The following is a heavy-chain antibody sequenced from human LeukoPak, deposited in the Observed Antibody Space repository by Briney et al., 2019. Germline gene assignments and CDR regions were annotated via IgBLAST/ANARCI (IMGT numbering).Heavy chain of an antibody. Sequence: ASVKVSCKASGYTFTSYAMHWVRQAPGQRLEWMGWINAGNGNTKYSQKLQGRVTITRDTSASTAYMELSSLRSEDTAVYYCAKSYCSSTSCYPEDAFDIWGQGTMVTVSS. CDR2: INAGNGNT. CDR3: AKSYCSSTSCYPEDAFDI. J-gene: IGHJ3*02. CDR1: GYTFTSYA. V-gene: IGHV1-3*01. D-gene: IGHD2-2*01.